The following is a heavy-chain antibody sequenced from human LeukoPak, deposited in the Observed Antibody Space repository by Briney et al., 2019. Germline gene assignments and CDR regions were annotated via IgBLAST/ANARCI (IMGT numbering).Heavy chain of an antibody. J-gene: IGHJ3*02. CDR1: GFTFSDYY. D-gene: IGHD3-16*02. V-gene: IGHV3-11*01. CDR3: ARAFRWPNAFDI. Sequence: GGSLRLSCAASGFTFSDYYVSWIRQAPGKGLEWVSYISSGAGTINYADSVRGRFTISRDNAKTSLCLQMNSLRAEDTAIYYCARAFRWPNAFDIWGQGTMVTVSS. CDR2: ISSGAGTI.